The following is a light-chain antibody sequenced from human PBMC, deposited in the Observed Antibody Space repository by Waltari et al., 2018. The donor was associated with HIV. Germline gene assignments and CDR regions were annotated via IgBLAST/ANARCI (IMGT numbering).Light chain of an antibody. Sequence: EIVLTQSPATLSLSLGARATLSCRASQRVRSFLAWFQQTPGQAPRLLISDASTSATGIPASFSDSGSGTDFTLTISSLEPEDFAVYYCQQRSDWPRLTFGGGTKVEIK. V-gene: IGKV3-11*01. CDR2: DAS. CDR3: QQRSDWPRLT. CDR1: QRVRSF. J-gene: IGKJ4*01.